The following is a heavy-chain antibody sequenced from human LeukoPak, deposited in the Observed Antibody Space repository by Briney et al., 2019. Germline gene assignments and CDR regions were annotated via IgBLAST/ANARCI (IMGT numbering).Heavy chain of an antibody. J-gene: IGHJ4*02. CDR2: IKQDGSEK. CDR3: ARGGRLRLGELSYNYFDY. D-gene: IGHD3-16*02. Sequence: GGSLRLSCAASGFTFSSYWMSWVRQAPGKGLEWVANIKQDGSEKYYVDSVKGRFTISRDNAKNSLYLQMNSLRAEDTALYYCARGGRLRLGELSYNYFDYWGQGTLVTVSS. CDR1: GFTFSSYW. V-gene: IGHV3-7*03.